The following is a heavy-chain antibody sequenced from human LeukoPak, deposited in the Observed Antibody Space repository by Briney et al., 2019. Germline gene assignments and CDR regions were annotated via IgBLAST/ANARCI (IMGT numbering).Heavy chain of an antibody. CDR1: GASLSETS. CDR2: FDPEDGES. Sequence: ASVTVSCKVSGASLSETSIHWVRQAPGQWLEWMGGFDPEDGESILAQRFQGRFSMTEDTSTDTAYMELRSLRPEDTAVYYCATADKWEPLDYWGQGTLVTVSS. CDR3: ATADKWEPLDY. J-gene: IGHJ4*02. V-gene: IGHV1-24*01. D-gene: IGHD1-26*01.